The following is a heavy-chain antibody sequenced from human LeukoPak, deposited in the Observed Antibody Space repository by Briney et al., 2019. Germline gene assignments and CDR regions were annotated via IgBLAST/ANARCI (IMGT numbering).Heavy chain of an antibody. J-gene: IGHJ4*02. V-gene: IGHV3-23*01. CDR3: AKRGVVIRVILVGFHKEAYYFDS. Sequence: GGSLRLSCAVSGITLSNYGMGWVRQAPGKGLEWVAGISGSGGSTNYADSVKGRFTISRDNPKNTLFLQMNSLRAEDTAVYFCAKRGVVIRVILVGFHKEAYYFDSWGQGALVTVSS. CDR1: GITLSNYG. D-gene: IGHD3-22*01. CDR2: ISGSGGST.